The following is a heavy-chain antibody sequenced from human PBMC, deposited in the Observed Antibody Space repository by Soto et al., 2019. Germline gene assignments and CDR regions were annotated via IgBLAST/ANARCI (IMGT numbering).Heavy chain of an antibody. D-gene: IGHD2-2*01. CDR1: GFTFSSYA. J-gene: IGHJ4*02. CDR2: ISGSGTGT. CDR3: AKGYQASRSIRGDD. V-gene: IGHV3-23*01. Sequence: EVQLLESGGGLVQPGGSLRLSCAASGFTFSSYAMSWVRQAPGKGLEWVSAISGSGTGTYYADSVKGRFSISRDNSKNTMYMQMKSLRAEDTAVYYCAKGYQASRSIRGDDWGQGTLVTVSS.